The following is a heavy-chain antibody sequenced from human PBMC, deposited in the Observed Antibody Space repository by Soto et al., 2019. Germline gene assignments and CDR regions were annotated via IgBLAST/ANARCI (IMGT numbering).Heavy chain of an antibody. V-gene: IGHV1-69*06. CDR3: ARDTAYCGGDCS. CDR1: GGTFCSYA. CDR2: IIPIFGTA. Sequence: SVKVSCKASGGTFCSYAISWVRQAPGQGLEWMGGIIPIFGTANYAQKFQGRVTITADKSTSTAYMELSSLRSEDTAVYYCARDTAYCGGDCSWGQGTMVNVSS. J-gene: IGHJ3*01. D-gene: IGHD2-21*02.